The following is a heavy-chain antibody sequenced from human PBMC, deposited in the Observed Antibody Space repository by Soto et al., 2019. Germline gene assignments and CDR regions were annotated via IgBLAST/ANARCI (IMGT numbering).Heavy chain of an antibody. Sequence: GESLKISCKGSVYSFTTDWISWVRQMPGKGLEWMGRIDPSDSYTNYSPSFQGHVTISVDKSISTAYLQWSSLKASDTAMYYCARLRIAAPGNPGPWGQGTLVTVSS. V-gene: IGHV5-10-1*01. J-gene: IGHJ5*02. CDR2: IDPSDSYT. D-gene: IGHD6-13*01. CDR3: ARLRIAAPGNPGP. CDR1: VYSFTTDW.